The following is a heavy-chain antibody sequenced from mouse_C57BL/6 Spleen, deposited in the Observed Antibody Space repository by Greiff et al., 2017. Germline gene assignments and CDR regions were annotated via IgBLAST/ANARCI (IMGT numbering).Heavy chain of an antibody. V-gene: IGHV1-82*01. CDR3: AREGVYYDYPYYYAMDY. J-gene: IGHJ4*01. D-gene: IGHD2-4*01. CDR2: IYPGDGDT. Sequence: VQLQQSGPELVKPGASVKISCKASGYAFSSSWMNWVKQRPGKGLEWIGRIYPGDGDTNYNGKFKGKATLTADKSSSTAYMQLSSLTSEDSAVYYCAREGVYYDYPYYYAMDYWGQGTSVTVSS. CDR1: GYAFSSSW.